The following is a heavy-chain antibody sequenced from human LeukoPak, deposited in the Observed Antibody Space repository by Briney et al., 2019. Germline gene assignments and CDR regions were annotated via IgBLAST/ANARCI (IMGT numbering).Heavy chain of an antibody. Sequence: QPGGSLRLSCAASGFTFSGCGMHWVRQAPGKGLEWVSFIYNDGRKEYYSDSLKGRVTISRDNSKNMLSLQVNNVRAEDMALYYCAKDFASGSSGDYYFDYWGQGTLVTVSS. V-gene: IGHV3-30*02. CDR3: AKDFASGSSGDYYFDY. CDR2: IYNDGRKE. CDR1: GFTFSGCG. D-gene: IGHD3-10*01. J-gene: IGHJ4*02.